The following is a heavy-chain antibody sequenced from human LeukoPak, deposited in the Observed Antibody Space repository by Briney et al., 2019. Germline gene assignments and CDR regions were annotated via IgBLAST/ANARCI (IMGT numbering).Heavy chain of an antibody. V-gene: IGHV3-33*01. CDR1: GFIFSSYG. J-gene: IGHJ3*02. Sequence: GGSLRLSCAASGFIFSSYGMHWVRQAPGKGLEWVALIWYDGSDKYYADSVKGRFTISRDNSKNTLYLQMNSLRAEDTALYYCAREDSSGYYSLDIWGQGTMVTVSS. CDR3: AREDSSGYYSLDI. D-gene: IGHD3-22*01. CDR2: IWYDGSDK.